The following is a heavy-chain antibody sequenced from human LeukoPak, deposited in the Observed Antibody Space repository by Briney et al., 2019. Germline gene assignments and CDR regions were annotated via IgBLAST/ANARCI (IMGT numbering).Heavy chain of an antibody. D-gene: IGHD3-22*01. CDR2: IWYDGTNK. CDR3: ARVIFNYDNSGLNY. J-gene: IGHJ4*02. Sequence: PGGSLRLSCAASGFTFSSYGMTWVRQAPGKGLEWWANIWYDGTNKHYADSVKGRFTISRDNSKNTLYLQMDSLRAEDTAVYYCARVIFNYDNSGLNYWGQGTLVTVSS. V-gene: IGHV3-33*01. CDR1: GFTFSSYG.